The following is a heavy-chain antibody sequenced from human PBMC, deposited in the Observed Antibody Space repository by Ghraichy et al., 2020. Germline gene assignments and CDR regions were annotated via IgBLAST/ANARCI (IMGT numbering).Heavy chain of an antibody. J-gene: IGHJ6*02. CDR2: IYASGST. V-gene: IGHV4-4*07. Sequence: SETLSLTCTVSGDSIINYYWSWIRQPAGKGLEWIGRIYASGSTNYNPSLKSRVTMSVDTSKNQFSLNLRSVTAADTAVYFCARDDKVFFDFWSGLSYGMDVWGQGTTVTVS. CDR3: ARDDKVFFDFWSGLSYGMDV. D-gene: IGHD3-3*01. CDR1: GDSIINYY.